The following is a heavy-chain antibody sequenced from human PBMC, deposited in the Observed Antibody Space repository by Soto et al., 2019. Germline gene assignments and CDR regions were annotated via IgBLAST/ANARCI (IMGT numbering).Heavy chain of an antibody. J-gene: IGHJ6*02. CDR1: GGSISSGGYY. D-gene: IGHD6-6*01. CDR2: NYYSGIT. Sequence: QVQLQESGPGLVKPSQTLSLTCTVSGGSISSGGYYWTWIRQHPGKGLEWIGYNYYSGITYYNPSIKSRVTIPPDTSKHQFSLKRSSVTAADTAVYYCGRGLSIAGLHYGMDVWGQGTTVTVSS. V-gene: IGHV4-31*03. CDR3: GRGLSIAGLHYGMDV.